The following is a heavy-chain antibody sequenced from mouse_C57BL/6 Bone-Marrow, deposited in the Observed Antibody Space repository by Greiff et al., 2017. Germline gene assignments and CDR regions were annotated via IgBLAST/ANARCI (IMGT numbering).Heavy chain of an antibody. J-gene: IGHJ4*01. D-gene: IGHD3-2*02. CDR3: ARGDSSGYYAMDY. V-gene: IGHV1-47*01. CDR1: GYTFTTYP. CDR2: FHPYNDDT. Sequence: LQESGAELVKPGASVKMSCKASGYTFTTYPIEWMKQNHGKSLEWIGNFHPYNDDTKYNEKFKGKATLTVEKSSSTVYLELSRLTSDDSAVYYCARGDSSGYYAMDYWGQGTSGTVSS.